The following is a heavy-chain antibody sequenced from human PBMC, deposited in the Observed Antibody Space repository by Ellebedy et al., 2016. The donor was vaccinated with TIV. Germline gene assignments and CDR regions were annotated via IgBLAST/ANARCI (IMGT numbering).Heavy chain of an antibody. CDR3: ARQGSSWYNLDY. CDR1: GGSISSSSYY. V-gene: IGHV4-39*01. D-gene: IGHD6-13*01. J-gene: IGHJ4*02. Sequence: SETLSLTCTVSGGSISSSSYYWGWIRQPPGKGLEWIGSIYYSGSTYYNPSLKSRVTISVDTSKNQFSLNLNSVTAADTAVYYCARQGSSWYNLDYWGQGTLVTVSS. CDR2: IYYSGST.